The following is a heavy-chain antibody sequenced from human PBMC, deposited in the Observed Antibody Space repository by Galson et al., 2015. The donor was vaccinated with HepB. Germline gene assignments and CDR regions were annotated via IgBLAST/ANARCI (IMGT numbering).Heavy chain of an antibody. D-gene: IGHD4-23*01. Sequence: SLRLSCAVSGFSFNDHYVDWVRQAPGKGLEWVGRSRNRARGYSTAYAVSVRGRFTVSRDDSKNSVSLQMNRLRSEDTAVYYCARSEVTTVVTDFDSWGQGTLVTVSP. CDR1: GFSFNDHY. CDR2: SRNRARGYST. V-gene: IGHV3-72*01. CDR3: ARSEVTTVVTDFDS. J-gene: IGHJ4*02.